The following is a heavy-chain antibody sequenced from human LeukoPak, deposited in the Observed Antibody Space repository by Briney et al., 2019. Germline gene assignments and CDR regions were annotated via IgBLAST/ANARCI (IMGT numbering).Heavy chain of an antibody. J-gene: IGHJ4*02. D-gene: IGHD3-22*01. V-gene: IGHV3-30*04. CDR3: ARDTYYYDSSGYYQYYFDY. Sequence: GRSLRPSCAASGFTSGSHAMHWVRQAPGKGLEWVTVISSDGSNKYYADSVKGRFTISRDNSKNTLYLQMNSLRPEDTALYYCARDTYYYDSSGYYQYYFDYWGQGTLVTVSS. CDR1: GFTSGSHA. CDR2: ISSDGSNK.